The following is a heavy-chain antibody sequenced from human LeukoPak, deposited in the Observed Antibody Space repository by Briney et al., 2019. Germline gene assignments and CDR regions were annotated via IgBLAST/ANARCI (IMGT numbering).Heavy chain of an antibody. CDR3: ARGRIVVVVAATICFDP. CDR1: GFTFSSYN. CDR2: ISSSSSYI. V-gene: IGHV3-21*01. D-gene: IGHD2-15*01. J-gene: IGHJ5*02. Sequence: PGGSLRLSCAASGFTFSSYNINWVRQAPGKGLEWVSSISSSSSYIYYANSVKGRFTISRDNAKNSLYLQMNSLRAEDTAVYYCARGRIVVVVAATICFDPWGQGTLVTVSS.